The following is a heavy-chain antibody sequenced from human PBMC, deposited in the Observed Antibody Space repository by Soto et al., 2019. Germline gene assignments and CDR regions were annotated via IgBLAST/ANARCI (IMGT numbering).Heavy chain of an antibody. CDR3: ASLRSSSTSCYFDY. CDR1: GGSFSGYY. V-gene: IGHV4-34*01. D-gene: IGHD2-2*01. CDR2: INHSGST. Sequence: QVQLQQWGAGLLKPSETLSLTCAVYGGSFSGYYWSWIRQPPGKGLEWIGEINHSGSTNYNPSLKSSVTISVDTSKNQFSLKLSSVTAADTAVYYCASLRSSSTSCYFDYWGQGTLVTVSS. J-gene: IGHJ4*02.